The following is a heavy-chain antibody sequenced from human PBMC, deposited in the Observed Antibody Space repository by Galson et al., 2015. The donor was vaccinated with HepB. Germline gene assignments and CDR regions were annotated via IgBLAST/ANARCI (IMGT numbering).Heavy chain of an antibody. CDR2: VSNDGNNK. CDR3: ARDGAYDSGSYHPAY. D-gene: IGHD3-10*01. Sequence: SLRLSCAASGFMFSSYAIHWVRQAPGKGLEWVAVVSNDGNNKYYADSVKGRFTISRDNSKNTLDLQMSSLRGEDTAVYYCARDGAYDSGSYHPAYWGQGTLVTVSS. V-gene: IGHV3-30*04. CDR1: GFMFSSYA. J-gene: IGHJ4*02.